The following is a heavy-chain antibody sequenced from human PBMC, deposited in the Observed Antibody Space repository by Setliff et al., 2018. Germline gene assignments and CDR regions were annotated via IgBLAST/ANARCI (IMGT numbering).Heavy chain of an antibody. CDR2: ISGYNGNT. CDR1: GYSFINYG. V-gene: IGHV1-18*01. D-gene: IGHD3-3*01. Sequence: ASVKVSCKTSGYSFINYGLSWMRQAPGQGLEWVGRISGYNGNTDYAQNLQGRVTMTIDTSTSTAYMELRSLRSDDTAVYYCARVPRLEWLLPTFDSWGQGTLVTVSS. J-gene: IGHJ4*02. CDR3: ARVPRLEWLLPTFDS.